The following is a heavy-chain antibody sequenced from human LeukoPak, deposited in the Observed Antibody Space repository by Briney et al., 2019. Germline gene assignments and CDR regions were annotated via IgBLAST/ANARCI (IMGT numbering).Heavy chain of an antibody. D-gene: IGHD5-12*01. Sequence: GGSLRLSCAASGFAFSTSWMSWVRQVPGKGLEWVANIKKDGSETYYVDSVKGRFTISRDNAKNSLYLQMNSLRAEDTAMYYCARGRYSGTTYYFDYWGQGTLVTVSS. CDR1: GFAFSTSW. V-gene: IGHV3-7*03. J-gene: IGHJ4*02. CDR3: ARGRYSGTTYYFDY. CDR2: IKKDGSET.